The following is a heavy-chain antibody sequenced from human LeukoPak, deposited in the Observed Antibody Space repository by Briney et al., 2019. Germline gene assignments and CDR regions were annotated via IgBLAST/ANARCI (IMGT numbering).Heavy chain of an antibody. Sequence: SSETLSLTCTVSGGSTSSSSYYWGWIRQPPGKGLEWIGSIYHSGSTYYNPSLKSRVTISVDTSKNQFSLKLSSVTAADTAVYYCARDRHIVAVIAGGEGPNWFDPWGQGTLVTVSS. CDR2: IYHSGST. CDR1: GGSTSSSSYY. CDR3: ARDRHIVAVIAGGEGPNWFDP. J-gene: IGHJ5*02. V-gene: IGHV4-39*07. D-gene: IGHD2-21*01.